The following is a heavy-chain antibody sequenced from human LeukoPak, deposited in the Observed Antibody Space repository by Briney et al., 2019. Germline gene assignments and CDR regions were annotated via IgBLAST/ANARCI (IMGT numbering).Heavy chain of an antibody. V-gene: IGHV3-23*01. CDR2: ISGSGRST. CDR1: GFTFNSYA. Sequence: PGGSLRLSCAASGFTFNSYAMSWVRQAPGKGLEWVSAISGSGRSTYYADSVKGRFTISRANSKNTLYLQTNSLRAEDTAVYYCAKGPNGSGSHPYFDYWGQGTLVTVSS. J-gene: IGHJ4*02. CDR3: AKGPNGSGSHPYFDY. D-gene: IGHD3-10*01.